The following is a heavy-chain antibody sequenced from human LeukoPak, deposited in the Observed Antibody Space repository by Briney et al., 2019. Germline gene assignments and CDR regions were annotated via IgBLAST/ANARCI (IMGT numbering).Heavy chain of an antibody. CDR3: TRDQYSSGWYDILFDY. J-gene: IGHJ4*02. V-gene: IGHV3-49*03. CDR1: GFTFGDYA. CDR2: IRSKIYGGTT. D-gene: IGHD6-19*01. Sequence: GGSLRLPXTASGFTFGDYAMSWFRQSPGKGLEWLGFIRSKIYGGTTEYAASVKGRFTISRDDSKSIAYLQMNSLKTEDTAVYYCTRDQYSSGWYDILFDYWGQGTLVTVSS.